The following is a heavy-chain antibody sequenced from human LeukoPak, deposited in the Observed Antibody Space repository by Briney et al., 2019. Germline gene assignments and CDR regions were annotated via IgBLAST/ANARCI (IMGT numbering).Heavy chain of an antibody. J-gene: IGHJ6*02. CDR1: GFTFSAYA. CDR3: ARDLHYYVGMDV. V-gene: IGHV3-23*01. D-gene: IGHD3-10*02. Sequence: GGSLILSCEASGFTFSAYAMTWVRQPPGKGLEWVSSIGSDNKPHYSASVKGRFAISRDNSKNILFLHLTSLRAEDTALYYCARDLHYYVGMDVWGQGTTVTVSS. CDR2: IGSDNKP.